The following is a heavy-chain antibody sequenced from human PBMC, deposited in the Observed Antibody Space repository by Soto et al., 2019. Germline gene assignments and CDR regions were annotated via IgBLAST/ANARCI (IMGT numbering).Heavy chain of an antibody. CDR2: FYHRGNI. CDR3: ARRGIAVAINYLDP. V-gene: IGHV4-39*01. CDR1: GGSFSSDHHY. D-gene: IGHD6-13*01. J-gene: IGHJ5*02. Sequence: SETLSLTCTLCGGSFSSDHHYWEWIRQPPGKGLEWIGTFYHRGNIFYNPSLKSRVTLSADTSKNQLSLTLRSVTAADSAVYYCARRGIAVAINYLDPWGQGTRVT.